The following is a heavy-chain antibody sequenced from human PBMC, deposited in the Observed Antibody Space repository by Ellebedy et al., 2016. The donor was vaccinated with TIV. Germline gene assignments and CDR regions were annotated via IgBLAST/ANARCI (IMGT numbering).Heavy chain of an antibody. J-gene: IGHJ5*02. CDR1: GYTFTSYG. Sequence: AASVKVSCKASGYTFTSYGISWVRQAPGQGLEWMGWISAYNGNTNYAQKLQGRVTMTTDTSTSTAYMELRSLRSEDTAVYYCARYYDSSGYYSGGWFDPWGQGTLVTVSS. CDR2: ISAYNGNT. CDR3: ARYYDSSGYYSGGWFDP. V-gene: IGHV1-18*01. D-gene: IGHD3-22*01.